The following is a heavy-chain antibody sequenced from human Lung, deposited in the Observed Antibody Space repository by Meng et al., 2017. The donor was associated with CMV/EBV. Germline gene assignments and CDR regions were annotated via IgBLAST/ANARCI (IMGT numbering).Heavy chain of an antibody. CDR1: GFTFSSYG. J-gene: IGHJ6*02. Sequence: GGXLRLSCAASGFTFSSYGMHWVRQAPGKGLEWVAVIWNDGSIKYYADSVKGRFTISRDNSKNTLYLQMYSLRADDTAVYHCAKAQFGRYFDGRDGMDVWGQGTTVTVSS. CDR2: IWNDGSIK. V-gene: IGHV3-33*06. CDR3: AKAQFGRYFDGRDGMDV. D-gene: IGHD3-9*01.